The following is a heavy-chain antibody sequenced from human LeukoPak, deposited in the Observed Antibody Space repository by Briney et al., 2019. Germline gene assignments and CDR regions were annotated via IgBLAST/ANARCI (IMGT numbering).Heavy chain of an antibody. V-gene: IGHV1-69*05. CDR3: ARATGRGGSYCPYYFDY. CDR2: IIPIFGTA. CDR1: GGTFSSYA. Sequence: SVKVSCKASGGTFSSYAISWVRQAPGQGLEWMGRIIPIFGTANYAQKFQGRVTITTDESTSTAYMELSSLRSEDTAVYYCARATGRGGSYCPYYFDYWGQGTLVTVSS. J-gene: IGHJ4*02. D-gene: IGHD1-26*01.